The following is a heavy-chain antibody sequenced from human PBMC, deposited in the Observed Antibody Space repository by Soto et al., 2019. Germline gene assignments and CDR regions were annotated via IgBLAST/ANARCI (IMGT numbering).Heavy chain of an antibody. D-gene: IGHD2-21*01. V-gene: IGHV4-30-2*01. J-gene: IGHJ4*02. CDR1: GGSISSGGYS. Sequence: SETLSLTCAVSGGSISSGGYSWSWIRQPPGKGLEWIGYIYHSGSTYYNPSLKSRVTISVDRSKNQFSLKLSSVTAADTAVYYCARGGRDGYNFDYWGQGTLVTAPQ. CDR2: IYHSGST. CDR3: ARGGRDGYNFDY.